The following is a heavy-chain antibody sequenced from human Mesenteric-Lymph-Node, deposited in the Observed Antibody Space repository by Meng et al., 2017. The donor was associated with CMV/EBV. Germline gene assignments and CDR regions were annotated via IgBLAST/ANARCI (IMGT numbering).Heavy chain of an antibody. CDR1: FSGYY. Sequence: FSGYYWSWIRQPPGKGLEWIGEINHSGSTNYNPSLKSRVTISVDTSKNQFSLKLSSVTAADTAVYYCARGRITIFGVVITRGNWFDPWGQGTLVTVSS. D-gene: IGHD3-3*01. CDR3: ARGRITIFGVVITRGNWFDP. V-gene: IGHV4-34*01. J-gene: IGHJ5*02. CDR2: INHSGST.